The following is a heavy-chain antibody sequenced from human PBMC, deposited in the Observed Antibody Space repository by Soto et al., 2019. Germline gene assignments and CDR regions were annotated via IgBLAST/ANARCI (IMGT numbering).Heavy chain of an antibody. CDR2: INDDGSST. Sequence: LRLSCAASGFTFSMYWMHWVRQVPGKGPEWVSRINDDGSSTNYADSVKGRFTISRDNAKNTSYLQMNDLRAEDTAVYYCTRGPRSTSTGTGAFWGQGTLVTV. D-gene: IGHD1-1*01. CDR1: GFTFSMYW. J-gene: IGHJ4*02. V-gene: IGHV3-74*01. CDR3: TRGPRSTSTGTGAF.